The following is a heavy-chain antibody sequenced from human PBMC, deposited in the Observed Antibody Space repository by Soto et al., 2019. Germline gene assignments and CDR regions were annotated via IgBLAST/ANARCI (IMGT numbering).Heavy chain of an antibody. J-gene: IGHJ4*02. V-gene: IGHV1-3*01. CDR2: INAGNGDT. CDR1: GYTFTNYA. Sequence: ASVKVSCKTSGYTFTNYALHWVRQAPGQRLEWLGWINAGNGDTKYSQSFQGRVTITRDTSASTVYMELSSLKSEDTAVYYCARVGIGLMGYYDYWGQGSLVTVSS. CDR3: ARVGIGLMGYYDY. D-gene: IGHD2-21*01.